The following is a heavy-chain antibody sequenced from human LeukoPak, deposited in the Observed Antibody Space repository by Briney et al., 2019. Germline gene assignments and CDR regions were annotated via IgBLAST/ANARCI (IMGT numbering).Heavy chain of an antibody. CDR1: GYTFTSYG. J-gene: IGHJ3*02. CDR2: ISAYNGNT. D-gene: IGHD3-9*01. V-gene: IGHV1-18*01. CDR3: ARAMYYDILTGRHAFDI. Sequence: ASVKVSCKASGYTFTSYGISWVRQAPGQGLEWMGWISAYNGNTNYAQKLQGRVTMTTDTSTSTAYMELRSLRSDDTAVYYCARAMYYDILTGRHAFDIWGQGTMVTVSS.